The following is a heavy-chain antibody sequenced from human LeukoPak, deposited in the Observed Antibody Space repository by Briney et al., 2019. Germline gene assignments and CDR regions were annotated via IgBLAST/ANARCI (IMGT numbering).Heavy chain of an antibody. CDR1: GFTFRTFG. D-gene: IGHD3-22*01. CDR3: ARDYYDSSGQIHAGAHAFDI. V-gene: IGHV3-33*01. J-gene: IGHJ3*02. Sequence: PGGSLRLSCAASGFTFRTFGMHWVRQAPGKGLEWVAIIWYDGINKYCADSVKGRFTISGDNSKNTLYLQMNSLRAEDTAVYYCARDYYDSSGQIHAGAHAFDIWGQGTMVTVSS. CDR2: IWYDGINK.